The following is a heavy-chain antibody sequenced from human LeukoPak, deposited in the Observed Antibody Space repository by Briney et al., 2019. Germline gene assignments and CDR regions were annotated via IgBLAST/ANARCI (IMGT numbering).Heavy chain of an antibody. CDR1: GYTFTSYG. CDR2: ISAYNGNT. V-gene: IGHV1-18*01. CDR3: ARIVGAFGGGPDNWFDP. J-gene: IGHJ5*02. Sequence: PMASVKVSCKASGYTFTSYGISWVRQAPGQGLEWMRWISAYNGNTNYAQKLQGRVTMTTDTSTSTAYMELRSLRSDDTAVYYCARIVGAFGGGPDNWFDPWGQGTLVTVSS. D-gene: IGHD1-26*01.